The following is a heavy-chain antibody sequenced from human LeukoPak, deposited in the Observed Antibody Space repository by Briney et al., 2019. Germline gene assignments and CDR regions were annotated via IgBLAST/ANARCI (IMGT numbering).Heavy chain of an antibody. D-gene: IGHD3-16*02. Sequence: GRSLRLSCAASGFTFSSYGKHWVCQTPAKGLEWVAVISFDGSHKDYADSVKGRFTVARDNSKGTLYLEMDSLRAEDTAVYYCARDGGSPDYVWGTYRYPNSFDPWGQGTLVTVSS. V-gene: IGHV3-30*03. J-gene: IGHJ5*02. CDR3: ARDGGSPDYVWGTYRYPNSFDP. CDR1: GFTFSSYG. CDR2: ISFDGSHK.